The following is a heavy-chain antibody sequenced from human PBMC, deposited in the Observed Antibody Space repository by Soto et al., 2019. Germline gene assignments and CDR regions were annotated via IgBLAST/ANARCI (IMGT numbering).Heavy chain of an antibody. V-gene: IGHV4-61*01. CDR3: ARPGGWYGDPYYYGMDV. Sequence: QVQLQESGPGLVKPSETLSLTCTVSGGSVSSGSYYWSWIRQPPGKGLEWIGYIYYSGSTNYNPSLKSRVTISVDTSKNQFSLKLSSVTAADTAVYYCARPGGWYGDPYYYGMDVWGQGTTVTVSS. D-gene: IGHD3-16*01. CDR2: IYYSGST. J-gene: IGHJ6*02. CDR1: GGSVSSGSYY.